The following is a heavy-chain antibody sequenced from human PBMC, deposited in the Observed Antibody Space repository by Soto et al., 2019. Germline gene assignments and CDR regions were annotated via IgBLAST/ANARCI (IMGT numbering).Heavy chain of an antibody. CDR2: INPSGGST. V-gene: IGHV1-46*01. CDR1: GYTFTSYY. Sequence: ASVKVSWKASGYTFTSYYMHWVRQAPGQGLEWMGIINPSGGSTSYAQKFQGRVTMTRDTSTSTVYMELSSLRSEDTAVYYCARSAFPGSGSSSFDYWGQGTLVTVSS. J-gene: IGHJ4*02. D-gene: IGHD3-10*01. CDR3: ARSAFPGSGSSSFDY.